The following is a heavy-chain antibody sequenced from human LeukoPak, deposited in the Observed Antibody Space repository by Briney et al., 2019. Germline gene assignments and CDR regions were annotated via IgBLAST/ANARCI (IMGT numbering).Heavy chain of an antibody. CDR1: GGSISSYY. J-gene: IGHJ4*02. CDR2: IYYSGST. D-gene: IGHD7-27*01. Sequence: SETLSLTCTVSGGSISSYYWSWIRQPPGKGLEWIGYIYYSGSTNYNPSLKSRATISVDTSKNQFSLKLSSVTAADTAVYYCAAGDDGIFDYWGQGTLVTVSS. CDR3: AAGDDGIFDY. V-gene: IGHV4-59*01.